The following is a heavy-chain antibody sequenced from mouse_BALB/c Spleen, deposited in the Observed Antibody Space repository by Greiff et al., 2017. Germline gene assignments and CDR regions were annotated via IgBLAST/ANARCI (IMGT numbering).Heavy chain of an antibody. V-gene: IGHV2-9*02. D-gene: IGHD1-1*01. CDR1: GFSLTSYG. Sequence: QVQLKESGPGLVAPSQSLSITCTVSGFSLTSYGVHWVRQPPGKGLEWLGVIWAGGSTNYNSALMSRLSISKDNSKSQVFLKMNSLQTDDTAMYYCARDSPFTTVVATNFDYWGQGTTLTVSS. CDR2: IWAGGST. CDR3: ARDSPFTTVVATNFDY. J-gene: IGHJ2*01.